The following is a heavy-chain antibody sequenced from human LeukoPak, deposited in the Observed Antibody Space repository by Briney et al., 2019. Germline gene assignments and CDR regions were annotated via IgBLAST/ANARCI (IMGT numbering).Heavy chain of an antibody. V-gene: IGHV3-11*03. CDR2: ISTHSTYT. Sequence: PGGSLRLSCAASGFIFSDYSMSWIRQAPGKGLEWVSYISTHSTYTHYADSVRGRFTISRDNAKNSLYLQMNSLRAEDTAVYYCARSASSTSRSAFDIWGQGTRVTASS. J-gene: IGHJ3*02. CDR3: ARSASSTSRSAFDI. CDR1: GFIFSDYS.